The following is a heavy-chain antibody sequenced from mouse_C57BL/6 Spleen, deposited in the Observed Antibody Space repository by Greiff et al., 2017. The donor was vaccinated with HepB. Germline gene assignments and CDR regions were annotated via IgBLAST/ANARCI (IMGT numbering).Heavy chain of an antibody. CDR2: IDPSDSYT. V-gene: IGHV1-50*01. J-gene: IGHJ2*01. CDR1: GYTFTSYW. CDR3: AATAQATGY. Sequence: QVQLQQPGAELVKPGASVKLSCKASGYTFTSYWMQWVNQRPGQGLEWIGEIDPSDSYTNYNQKFKGKATLTVDTSSSTAYMQLSSLTSEDSAVYYCAATAQATGYWGQGTTLTVSS. D-gene: IGHD3-2*02.